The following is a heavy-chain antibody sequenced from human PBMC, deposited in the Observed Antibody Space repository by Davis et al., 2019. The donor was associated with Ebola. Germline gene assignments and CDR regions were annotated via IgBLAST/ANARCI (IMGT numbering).Heavy chain of an antibody. CDR2: IIPILGIA. J-gene: IGHJ4*02. Sequence: SVKVSSKASGGTFSSYAISWVRQAPGQGLEWMGGIIPILGIANYAQKFQGRVTITADESTSTAYMELSSLRSEDTAVYYCARELNSWYVGYWGQGTLVTVSS. V-gene: IGHV1-69*10. D-gene: IGHD6-13*01. CDR3: ARELNSWYVGY. CDR1: GGTFSSYA.